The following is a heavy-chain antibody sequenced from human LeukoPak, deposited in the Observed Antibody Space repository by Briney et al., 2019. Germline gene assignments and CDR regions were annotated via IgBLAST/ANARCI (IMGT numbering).Heavy chain of an antibody. D-gene: IGHD6-19*01. CDR3: ARDFQRTSGSGFTRDY. J-gene: IGHJ4*02. Sequence: PGGSLRLSCAASGFTFSSYEMNWVRQAPGKGLEWVSYISSSGSTIYYADSVKGRFTISRDNAKNSLYLQMNSLRAEDTAVYYCARDFQRTSGSGFTRDYWGQGTLVTVSS. CDR2: ISSSGSTI. CDR1: GFTFSSYE. V-gene: IGHV3-48*03.